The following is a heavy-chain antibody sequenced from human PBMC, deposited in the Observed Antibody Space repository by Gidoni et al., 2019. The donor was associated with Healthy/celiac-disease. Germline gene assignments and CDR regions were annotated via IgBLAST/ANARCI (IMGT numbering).Heavy chain of an antibody. J-gene: IGHJ4*02. CDR3: ARESREVGATLGLDY. D-gene: IGHD1-26*01. V-gene: IGHV4-31*03. Sequence: QVQLQESGPGLVKPSQTLSLTCTVSGGSISSGGYYWSWIRQHPGKGLEWIGYIYYSGSTYYNPSLKSRVTISVDTSKNQFSLKLSSVTAADTAVYYCARESREVGATLGLDYWGQGTLVTVSS. CDR2: IYYSGST. CDR1: GGSISSGGYY.